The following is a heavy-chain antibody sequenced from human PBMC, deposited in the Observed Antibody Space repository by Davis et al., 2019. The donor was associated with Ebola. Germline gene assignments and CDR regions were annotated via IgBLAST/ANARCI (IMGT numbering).Heavy chain of an antibody. CDR1: GGSIRSSNW. CDR2: TYHSGST. D-gene: IGHD3-22*01. Sequence: MPSETLSLTCAVSGGSIRSSNWWSWVRPPPGKGLEWIGETYHSGSTNYNPSLMSRVTISVDTSKNQFSLKLSSVTAADTAVYYCARGSLEYYYDSSGYGTKYYFDYWGQGTLVTVSS. J-gene: IGHJ4*02. CDR3: ARGSLEYYYDSSGYGTKYYFDY. V-gene: IGHV4-4*02.